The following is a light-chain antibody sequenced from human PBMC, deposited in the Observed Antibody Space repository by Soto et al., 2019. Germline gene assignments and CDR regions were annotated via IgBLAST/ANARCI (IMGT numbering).Light chain of an antibody. CDR2: WAS. CDR1: QSVFYTSNNRNY. CDR3: QQYYTSPPT. J-gene: IGKJ2*01. Sequence: DIVVTPSPDSLAVSLGERATINCKSSQSVFYTSNNRNYIAWYHQRPGQPPKLLIYWASTRESGVPDRFSGSESGTDFTLTISSLQAEDVGVYYCQQYYTSPPTFGQGTKLEIK. V-gene: IGKV4-1*01.